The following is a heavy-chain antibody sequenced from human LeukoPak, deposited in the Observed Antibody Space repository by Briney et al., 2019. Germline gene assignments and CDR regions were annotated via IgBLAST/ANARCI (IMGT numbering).Heavy chain of an antibody. CDR1: GGSISSGDYY. CDR3: ARTVPAAKAFDY. Sequence: SGTLSLTCTVSGGSISSGDYYWSWIRQPPGKGLEWIGYIYYSGSTYYNPSLKSRVTISVDTSKNQFSLKLSSVTAADTAVYYCARTVPAAKAFDYWGQGTLVTVSS. V-gene: IGHV4-30-4*01. D-gene: IGHD2-2*01. J-gene: IGHJ4*02. CDR2: IYYSGST.